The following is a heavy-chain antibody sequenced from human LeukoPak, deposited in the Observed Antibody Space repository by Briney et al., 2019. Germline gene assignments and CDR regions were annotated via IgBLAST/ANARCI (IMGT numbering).Heavy chain of an antibody. Sequence: GGSLRLSCAASGFTFSSYSMNWVRQAPGKGLEWVSSISSSSSYIYYADSVKGRFTISRDNAKNSLYLQMNSLRAEDTAVYYCARDRIAAAGRFDYWGQGTLVTVSS. V-gene: IGHV3-21*01. CDR2: ISSSSSYI. CDR3: ARDRIAAAGRFDY. CDR1: GFTFSSYS. D-gene: IGHD6-13*01. J-gene: IGHJ4*02.